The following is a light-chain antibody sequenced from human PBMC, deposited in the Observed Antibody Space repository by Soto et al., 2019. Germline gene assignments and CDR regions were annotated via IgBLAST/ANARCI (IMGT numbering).Light chain of an antibody. CDR3: QQYYTTPYT. Sequence: DIVMTQFPDSLTVPLGERATINCKSSQSVLYSSNNKSYLAWYQHKPGQPPKVLIYWASTRESGVPDRFSGSGSGTDFTLTISSLQAVDVAVYYCQQYYTTPYTFGQGTKLEIK. CDR2: WAS. CDR1: QSVLYSSNNKSY. J-gene: IGKJ2*01. V-gene: IGKV4-1*01.